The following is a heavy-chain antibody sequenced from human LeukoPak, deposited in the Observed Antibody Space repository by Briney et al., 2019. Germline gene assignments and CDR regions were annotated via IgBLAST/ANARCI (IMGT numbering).Heavy chain of an antibody. D-gene: IGHD3-10*01. J-gene: IGHJ4*02. Sequence: SETLSLTCTVSDGSVSSSTFYWGWIRQPPGKGLEWIGSIYYSGNTYYSPSLESRVTISIDRSKNQFSLKLSSLTAADTAVYYCARGRGETMVRGLPRDWGQGTLVTVSS. CDR3: ARGRGETMVRGLPRD. CDR1: DGSVSSSTFY. V-gene: IGHV4-39*07. CDR2: IYYSGNT.